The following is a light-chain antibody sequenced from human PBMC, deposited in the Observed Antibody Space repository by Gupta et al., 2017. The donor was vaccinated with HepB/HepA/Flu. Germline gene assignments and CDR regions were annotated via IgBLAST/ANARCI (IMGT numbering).Light chain of an antibody. CDR1: QTILYNSKNKNY. Sequence: DIVMTQSPDSLAVSLGERATINCQSSQTILYNSKNKNYLAWYQQRPGQPPKLLISWASTRESGVPDRFSGGGSGTDFTLTISSLQAEDVAVYYCQQDDRDPRTFGQGTKVEIK. CDR2: WAS. CDR3: QQDDRDPRT. J-gene: IGKJ1*01. V-gene: IGKV4-1*01.